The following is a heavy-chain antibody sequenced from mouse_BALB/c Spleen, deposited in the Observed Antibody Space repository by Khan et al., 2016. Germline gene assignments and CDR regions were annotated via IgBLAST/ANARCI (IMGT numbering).Heavy chain of an antibody. Sequence: EVQLQESGPGLVKPSQSLSLTCTVTGYSITSDYAWNWIRQFPGNRLEWMGYISYSGSTSYNPSLKSRISITRDTSKNQFFLQLNSVTSEDTATYYGARSDSGDKDAMDYCGQGTSVTVSS. D-gene: IGHD1-3*01. CDR2: ISYSGST. J-gene: IGHJ4*01. V-gene: IGHV3-2*02. CDR1: GYSITSDYA. CDR3: ARSDSGDKDAMDY.